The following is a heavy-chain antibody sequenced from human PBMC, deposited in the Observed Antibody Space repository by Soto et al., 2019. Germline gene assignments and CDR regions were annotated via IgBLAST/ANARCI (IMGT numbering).Heavy chain of an antibody. CDR2: ISAYNGNT. CDR3: ARDLRRITIFGVVINWFDP. J-gene: IGHJ5*02. D-gene: IGHD3-3*01. Sequence: ASVKVSCKASGYTFTSYGISWVRQAPGQGLEWMGWISAYNGNTNYAQKLQGRVTMTTDTSTSTAYMELSSLRSDDTAVYYCARDLRRITIFGVVINWFDPWGQGTLVTVSS. CDR1: GYTFTSYG. V-gene: IGHV1-18*01.